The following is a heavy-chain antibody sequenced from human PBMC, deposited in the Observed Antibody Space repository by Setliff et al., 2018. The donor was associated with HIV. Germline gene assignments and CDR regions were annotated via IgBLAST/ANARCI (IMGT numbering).Heavy chain of an antibody. V-gene: IGHV4-61*02. Sequence: NPSETLSLTCTVSGGSIDSGNYDWNWVRQPGGKRLEWIGRIYTRGSTKYSPTFESRVTMSLDTSKNQFSLNLRSVTAADTALYYCVRSGCNGNICYDSRGWLDSWGQGTQVTVSS. J-gene: IGHJ5*01. CDR2: IYTRGST. D-gene: IGHD5-12*01. CDR1: GGSIDSGNYD. CDR3: VRSGCNGNICYDSRGWLDS.